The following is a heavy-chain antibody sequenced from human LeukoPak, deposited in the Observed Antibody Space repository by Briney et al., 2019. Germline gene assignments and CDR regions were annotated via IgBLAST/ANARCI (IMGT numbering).Heavy chain of an antibody. CDR2: ISSSSSYI. Sequence: PGGSLRLSCAASGFTFSSYSMNWVRQAPGKGLEWVSSISSSSSYIYYADSVKGRFTISRDNAKNSLYLQMNSLRAEDTAVYYCATMIVVVINMGTFDYWGQGTLVTVSS. J-gene: IGHJ4*02. CDR1: GFTFSSYS. D-gene: IGHD3-22*01. V-gene: IGHV3-21*01. CDR3: ATMIVVVINMGTFDY.